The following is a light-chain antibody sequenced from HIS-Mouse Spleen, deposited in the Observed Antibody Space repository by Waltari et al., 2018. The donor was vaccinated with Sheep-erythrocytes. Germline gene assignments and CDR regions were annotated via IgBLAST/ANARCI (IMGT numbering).Light chain of an antibody. J-gene: IGKJ2*01. CDR3: QQLNSNPHT. CDR1: QGISSN. Sequence: DIQLTQSPSFLSASVGDSVTIPCRASQGISSNLAWDQQKPGKAPKLLIYAASTLQSGVPSRFSGSGSGTEFTLTISSLQPEDFATYYCQQLNSNPHTFGQGTKLEIK. V-gene: IGKV1-9*01. CDR2: AAS.